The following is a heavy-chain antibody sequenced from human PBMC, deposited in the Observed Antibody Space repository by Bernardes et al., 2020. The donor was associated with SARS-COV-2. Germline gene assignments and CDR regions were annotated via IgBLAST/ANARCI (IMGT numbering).Heavy chain of an antibody. CDR3: AKQGRYCSSTSCYGFDY. CDR2: ISGSGGST. CDR1: GFTFSSYA. J-gene: IGHJ4*02. D-gene: IGHD2-2*01. V-gene: IGHV3-23*01. Sequence: GSLRLSCAASGFTFSSYAMSWVRQAPGKGLEWVSAISGSGGSTYYADSVKGRFTISRDNSKNTLYLQMNSLRAEDTAVYYCAKQGRYCSSTSCYGFDYWGQGTLVTVSS.